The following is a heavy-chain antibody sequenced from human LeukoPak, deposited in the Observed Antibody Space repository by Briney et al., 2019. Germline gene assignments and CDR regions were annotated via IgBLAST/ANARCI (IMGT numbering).Heavy chain of an antibody. V-gene: IGHV7-4-1*02. J-gene: IGHJ6*02. CDR3: ARKYYYGSGSYHGSGRPYYYYGMDV. Sequence: ASVKVSCKASGYTFTSYAMNWVRQTPGQGLEWMGWINTNTGNPTYAQGFTGRFVFSLDTSVSTAYLQISSLKAEDTAVYYCARKYYYGSGSYHGSGRPYYYYGMDVWGQGTTVTVSS. D-gene: IGHD3-10*01. CDR1: GYTFTSYA. CDR2: INTNTGNP.